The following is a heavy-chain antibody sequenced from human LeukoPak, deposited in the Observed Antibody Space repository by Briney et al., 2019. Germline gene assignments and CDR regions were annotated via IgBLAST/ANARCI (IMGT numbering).Heavy chain of an antibody. J-gene: IGHJ5*02. CDR1: GFTFNNWW. Sequence: PGESLRLSCATSGFTFNNWWMSWLRQAPGKGLVWVARIKNDGTMASYADSVKGRFTISRDNVRSILYLQMNSLRVDDTAVYYFAKSDWFDPWGRGTLVTVSS. CDR2: IKNDGTMA. CDR3: AKSDWFDP. V-gene: IGHV3-74*01.